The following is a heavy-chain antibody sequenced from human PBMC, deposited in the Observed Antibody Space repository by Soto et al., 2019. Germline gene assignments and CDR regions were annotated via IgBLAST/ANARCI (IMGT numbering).Heavy chain of an antibody. Sequence: QVQLVQSGAEMKKPGASVKVSCKASGYTFTTYGISWVRQAPGQGLEWMGWISAYNGNTHYAQKLQGRVTMTTDTSTSTAYGELMSLRSDDTAAYYCAREHLPSTYDPLDYWGQGSLVTVSS. D-gene: IGHD3-3*02. V-gene: IGHV1-18*04. J-gene: IGHJ4*02. CDR2: ISAYNGNT. CDR3: AREHLPSTYDPLDY. CDR1: GYTFTTYG.